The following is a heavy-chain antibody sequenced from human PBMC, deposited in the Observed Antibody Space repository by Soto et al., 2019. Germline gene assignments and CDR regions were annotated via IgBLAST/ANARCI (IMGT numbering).Heavy chain of an antibody. Sequence: ASVKVSCKASGFTFTNYGITWVRQAPGQGLEWMGWISAYKGNTNYAQKFQGRVTMTTDTSTSTAYMELRSLRSGDMAVYYCASRSGQLPYYFDYWGQGTQVTVSS. D-gene: IGHD6-6*01. CDR2: ISAYKGNT. J-gene: IGHJ4*02. V-gene: IGHV1-18*03. CDR1: GFTFTNYG. CDR3: ASRSGQLPYYFDY.